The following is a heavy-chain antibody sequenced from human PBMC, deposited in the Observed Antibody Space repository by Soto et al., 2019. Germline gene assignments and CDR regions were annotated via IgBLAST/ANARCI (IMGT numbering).Heavy chain of an antibody. CDR2: ISAYNGNT. V-gene: IGHV1-18*01. J-gene: IGHJ4*02. CDR3: VRDHPRWCGEQQR. Sequence: QVQLVQSGAEVKKPGASVKVSCKASGYTFTSYGFSWVRQAPGQGLEWMGWISAYNGNTNYAQKFQDRVTMTTDTSTRTAHMELRSLRSDDTAVYYCVRDHPRWCGEQQRWGQGSLVTVSS. D-gene: IGHD3-10*01. CDR1: GYTFTSYG.